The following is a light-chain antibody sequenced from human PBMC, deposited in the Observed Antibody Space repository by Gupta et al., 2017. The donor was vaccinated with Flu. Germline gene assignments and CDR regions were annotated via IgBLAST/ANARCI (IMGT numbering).Light chain of an antibody. CDR2: LGS. J-gene: IGKJ3*01. Sequence: IVMTPSPLSLPVTPGEPASISCRSSQSLLQSNGYNYVDWYLQKPRQSPQLLICLGSKRGYGVPDRFSSSGSGTYFTLKISMGAAEDVGVYYCMQELPTPRTFGHGTXVDIK. CDR3: MQELPTPRT. CDR1: QSLLQSNGYNY. V-gene: IGKV2-28*01.